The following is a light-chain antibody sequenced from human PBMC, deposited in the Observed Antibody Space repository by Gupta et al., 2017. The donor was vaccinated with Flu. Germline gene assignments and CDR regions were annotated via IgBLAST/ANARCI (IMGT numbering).Light chain of an antibody. CDR2: VNSDGSH. CDR3: HTWDSGIQV. V-gene: IGLV4-69*01. J-gene: IGLJ3*02. Sequence: QLVVTQSPSASAALGASVRLTCTLTSGHDNYAVAWHQQHPEKGPRFLMRVNSDGSHLKGVGIPDRFTGSSLGAERYLTISSLQSEDEADYYCHTWDSGIQVFGGGTKLTVL. CDR1: SGHDNYA.